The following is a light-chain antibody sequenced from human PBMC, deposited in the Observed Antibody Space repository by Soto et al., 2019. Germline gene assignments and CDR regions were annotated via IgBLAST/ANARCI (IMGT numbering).Light chain of an antibody. J-gene: IGKJ4*01. CDR2: DAS. CDR3: QQRSNWDLT. Sequence: EIVLTQSPGTLSLSPGERATLSCRASQNVNRSYLAWYQQKPGQAPRLLIYDASNRATGIPARFSGSGSGTDFTLTISSLEPEDFAVYYCQQRSNWDLTFGGGTKVDIK. V-gene: IGKV3D-20*02. CDR1: QNVNRSY.